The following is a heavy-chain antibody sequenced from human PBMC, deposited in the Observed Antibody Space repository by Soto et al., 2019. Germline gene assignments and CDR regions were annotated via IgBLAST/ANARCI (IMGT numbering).Heavy chain of an antibody. V-gene: IGHV3-23*01. Sequence: PGGSLRLSCAASGFTFSSYAMGWVRQAPGKGLEWVSAISGSGGSTYYADSVKGRFTISRDNSKNTLYLQMNSLRAEDTAVYYCAKGKSQHPIARMDVWGQGTTVTVSS. CDR1: GFTFSSYA. CDR3: AKGKSQHPIARMDV. D-gene: IGHD2-15*01. J-gene: IGHJ6*02. CDR2: ISGSGGST.